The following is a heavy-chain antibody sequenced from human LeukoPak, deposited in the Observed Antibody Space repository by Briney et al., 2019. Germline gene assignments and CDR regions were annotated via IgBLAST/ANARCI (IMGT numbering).Heavy chain of an antibody. CDR2: ISGSVGST. CDR3: AKDVEYDILTGYPDY. Sequence: GGSLRLSCAASGFTFSSYAMSWVRQAPGKGLEWVSAISGSVGSTYYADAVKGRCTISRDNSKNTLYLQMNSLRAEDTAVYYCAKDVEYDILTGYPDYWGQGTLVTVSS. V-gene: IGHV3-23*01. J-gene: IGHJ4*02. D-gene: IGHD3-9*01. CDR1: GFTFSSYA.